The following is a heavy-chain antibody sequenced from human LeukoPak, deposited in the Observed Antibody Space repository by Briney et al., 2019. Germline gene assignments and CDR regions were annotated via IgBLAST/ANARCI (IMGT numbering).Heavy chain of an antibody. J-gene: IGHJ5*02. CDR2: IYYSGST. D-gene: IGHD3-10*01. Sequence: SETLSLTCTVSGGSISSSSDYWGWIRQPPGKGLEWIGNIYYSGSTYYNPSHKSRVTISVDTSKNQFSLKLSSVTAADTAVYYCARVIKGSGSPRLNWFDPWGQGTLVTVSS. V-gene: IGHV4-39*07. CDR3: ARVIKGSGSPRLNWFDP. CDR1: GGSISSSSDY.